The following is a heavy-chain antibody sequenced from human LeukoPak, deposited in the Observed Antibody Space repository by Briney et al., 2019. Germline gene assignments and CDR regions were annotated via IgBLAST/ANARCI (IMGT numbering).Heavy chain of an antibody. CDR1: GFTFTDYY. V-gene: IGHV3-11*01. CDR3: ARAGRLQYGDYVAFDY. J-gene: IGHJ4*02. Sequence: GGSLRLSCAASGFTFTDYYMSWIRQAPGKGLEWVSYISISGTTIYYADSVKARFTFSRDNAKNSLYLQMNSLRAEDTAVYYCARAGRLQYGDYVAFDYWGQGTLVAVSS. CDR2: ISISGTTI. D-gene: IGHD4-17*01.